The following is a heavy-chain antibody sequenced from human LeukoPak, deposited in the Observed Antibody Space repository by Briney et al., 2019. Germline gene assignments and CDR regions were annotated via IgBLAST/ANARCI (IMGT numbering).Heavy chain of an antibody. CDR3: AKLAVAAPFDY. V-gene: IGHV3-30*18. CDR2: ISYDGSNK. D-gene: IGHD6-19*01. CDR1: GFTFSSYG. J-gene: IGHJ4*02. Sequence: GRSLRLSCAASGFTFSSYGMHWVRQAPGKGLEWVAVISYDGSNKYYADSVKGRFTISRDNSKNTLYLQMNSLRAEDTAVYYCAKLAVAAPFDYWGQGTLVTVSS.